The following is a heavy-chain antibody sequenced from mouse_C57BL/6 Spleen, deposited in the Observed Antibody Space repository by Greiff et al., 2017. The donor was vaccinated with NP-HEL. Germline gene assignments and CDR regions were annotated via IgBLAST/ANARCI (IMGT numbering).Heavy chain of an antibody. CDR3: TRRSDYYGSSYGEVYFDY. CDR1: GYTFTDYE. Sequence: QVQLQQSGAELVRPGASVTLSCKASGYTFTDYEMHWVKQTPVHGLEWIGAIDPETGGTAYNQKFKGKAILTADKSSSTAYMELRSLTSEDSAVYYCTRRSDYYGSSYGEVYFDYWGQGTTLTVSS. CDR2: IDPETGGT. V-gene: IGHV1-15*01. J-gene: IGHJ2*01. D-gene: IGHD1-1*01.